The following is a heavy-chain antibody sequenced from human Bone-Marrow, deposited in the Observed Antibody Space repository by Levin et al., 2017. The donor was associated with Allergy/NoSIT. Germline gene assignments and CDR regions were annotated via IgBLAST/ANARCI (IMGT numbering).Heavy chain of an antibody. CDR1: GGSISSGDYY. J-gene: IGHJ3*02. D-gene: IGHD1-26*01. CDR2: IYYSGST. CDR3: ARDDQSSETFDI. Sequence: SETLSLTCTVSGGSISSGDYYWSWIRQPPGKGLEWIGYIYYSGSTYYNPSLKSRVTISVDTSKNQFSLKLSSVTAADTAVYYCARDDQSSETFDIWGQGTMVTVSS. V-gene: IGHV4-30-4*01.